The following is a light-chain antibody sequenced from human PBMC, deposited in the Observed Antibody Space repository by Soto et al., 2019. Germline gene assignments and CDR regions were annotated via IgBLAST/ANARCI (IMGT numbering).Light chain of an antibody. CDR2: VNI. CDR3: QSYDRSLSGWM. CDR1: SSNIGAGYD. Sequence: QSVLTQPPSVSGAPGQRVTISCTGSSSNIGAGYDVHWYRQLPGTAPKLLIYVNINRPSGVPDRFSGSKSGTSASLAIAGLQAEDEADYYCQSYDRSLSGWMFGGGTKLTVL. V-gene: IGLV1-40*01. J-gene: IGLJ3*02.